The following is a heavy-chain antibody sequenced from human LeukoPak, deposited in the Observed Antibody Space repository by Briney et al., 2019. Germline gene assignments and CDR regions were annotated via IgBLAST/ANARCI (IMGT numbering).Heavy chain of an antibody. Sequence: SETLSLTCTVSGGSISSYYWSWIRQPPGKGLEWIGYIYYGGSTNYNPSLKSRVTISVDTSKDQFSLKLSSVTAADTAVYYWARDVGYSYDFDYYYMDVWGKGTTVTVSS. D-gene: IGHD5-18*01. CDR1: GGSISSYY. J-gene: IGHJ6*03. CDR2: IYYGGST. V-gene: IGHV4-59*01. CDR3: ARDVGYSYDFDYYYMDV.